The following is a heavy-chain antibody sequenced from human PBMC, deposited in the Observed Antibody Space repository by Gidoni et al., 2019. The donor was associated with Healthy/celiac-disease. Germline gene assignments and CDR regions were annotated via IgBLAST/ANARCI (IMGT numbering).Heavy chain of an antibody. CDR3: ARDTSGRMGSKSSDY. Sequence: EVQLVESGGGLVQPGGSLRLSCAASGFTFSSYEMNWVRQAPGKGLEWVSYISSSGSTIYYADSVKGRFTISRDNAKNSLYLQMNSLRAEDTAVYYCARDTSGRMGSKSSDYWGQGTLVTVSS. J-gene: IGHJ4*02. CDR1: GFTFSSYE. V-gene: IGHV3-48*03. D-gene: IGHD1-26*01. CDR2: ISSSGSTI.